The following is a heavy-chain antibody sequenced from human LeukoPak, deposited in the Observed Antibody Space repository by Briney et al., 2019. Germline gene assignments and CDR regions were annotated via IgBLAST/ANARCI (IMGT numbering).Heavy chain of an antibody. CDR2: TYYRSKWYN. J-gene: IGHJ4*02. Sequence: SQTLSLTCAISGDSVSSNSAAWNWIRQSPSRGLERLGRTYYRSKWYNDYAVSVKSRITINPDTSKNQFSLQLNSVTPEDTAVYYCARGVGSGWVLPFDYWGQGTLVTVSS. D-gene: IGHD6-19*01. CDR3: ARGVGSGWVLPFDY. CDR1: GDSVSSNSAA. V-gene: IGHV6-1*01.